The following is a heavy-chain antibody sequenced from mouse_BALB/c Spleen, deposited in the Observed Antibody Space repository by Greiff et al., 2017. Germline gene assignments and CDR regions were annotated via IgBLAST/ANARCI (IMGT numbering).Heavy chain of an antibody. J-gene: IGHJ4*01. Sequence: QVQLKESGPGLVAPSQSLSITCTVSGFSLTGYGVNWVRQPPGKGLEWLGMIWGDGSTDYNSALKSRLSISKDNSKSQVFLKMNSLQTDDTARYYCARDLPVWSRNYAMDYWGQGTSVTVSS. D-gene: IGHD2-10*02. CDR2: IWGDGST. CDR3: ARDLPVWSRNYAMDY. V-gene: IGHV2-6-7*01. CDR1: GFSLTGYG.